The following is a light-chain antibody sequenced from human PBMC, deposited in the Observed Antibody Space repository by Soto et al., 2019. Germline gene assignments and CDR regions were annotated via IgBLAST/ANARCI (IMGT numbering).Light chain of an antibody. V-gene: IGKV3-15*01. J-gene: IGKJ1*01. CDR3: QQYNNWPPWT. CDR2: GAS. CDR1: QSVNSN. Sequence: EIVMTQSPGTLSVSPGERATLSCRASQSVNSNFAWYQHRPGQAPRLLIYGASTRATGIPARFGGSGSGTEFTLTISSLQSEDFAVYYCQQYNNWPPWTFGQGTKVDIK.